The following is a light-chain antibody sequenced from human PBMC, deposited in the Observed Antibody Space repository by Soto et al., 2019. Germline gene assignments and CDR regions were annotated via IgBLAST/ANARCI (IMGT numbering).Light chain of an antibody. CDR3: QQYNNWPFT. CDR1: QSVSSN. J-gene: IGKJ3*01. CDR2: GAS. Sequence: ELVMTQSPATLSVSPGERATLSCMASQSVSSNLAWYQQKPGQAPRLLIYGASTRATGIPARFSGSGSGTEFTLTISSLQSEDFAVYYCQQYNNWPFTFGPGTKVDIK. V-gene: IGKV3-15*01.